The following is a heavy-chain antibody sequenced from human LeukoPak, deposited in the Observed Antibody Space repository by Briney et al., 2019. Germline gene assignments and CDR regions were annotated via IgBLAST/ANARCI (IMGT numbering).Heavy chain of an antibody. CDR3: ARGVRGVWDY. J-gene: IGHJ4*02. V-gene: IGHV4-59*12. CDR1: GGSISSYY. Sequence: SETLSLTCTVSGGSISSYYWNWIRQPPGKGLEWIGYIYYSGTTNYNPSLKSRVSMSVDTSKNQFSLKLSSVTAADTAVYYCARGVRGVWDYWGQGTLVTVSS. CDR2: IYYSGTT. D-gene: IGHD3-10*01.